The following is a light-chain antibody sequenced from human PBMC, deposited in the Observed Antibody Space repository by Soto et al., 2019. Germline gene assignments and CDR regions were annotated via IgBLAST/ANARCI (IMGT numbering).Light chain of an antibody. CDR3: TSYTRTRNLL. V-gene: IGLV2-14*01. CDR2: EVS. CDR1: SSDIGAYDY. Sequence: QSALTQPASLSGSPGQSITISCTGTSSDIGAYDYVSWFQQHPGRAPKLIIFEVSHRPSGVSDRFSGSKSGNTASLTISGLQTEDEADYYCTSYTRTRNLLFGGGTKLTVL. J-gene: IGLJ2*01.